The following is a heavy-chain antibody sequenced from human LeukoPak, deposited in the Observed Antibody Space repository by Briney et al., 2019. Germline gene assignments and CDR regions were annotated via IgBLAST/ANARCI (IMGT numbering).Heavy chain of an antibody. CDR1: GFTFSSYS. CDR3: AKGVEWLFDY. D-gene: IGHD3-3*01. J-gene: IGHJ4*02. V-gene: IGHV3-48*01. Sequence: GGSLRLSCAASGFTFSSYSMNWVRQAPGKGLEWVSYISSSSSTIYYADSVKGRFTISRDNAKNSLYLQMNSLRAEDTAVYYCAKGVEWLFDYWGQGTLVTVSS. CDR2: ISSSSSTI.